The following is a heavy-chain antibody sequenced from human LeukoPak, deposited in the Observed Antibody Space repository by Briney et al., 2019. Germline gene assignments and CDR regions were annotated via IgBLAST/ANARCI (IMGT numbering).Heavy chain of an antibody. J-gene: IGHJ4*02. Sequence: ASVKVSCKASGYTFTSYDINWVRQAPGQGPEWMGWMNPISGNTGYAQKFQGRVTMTRDTSISTAYMELTSLGSEDTAVYYCARGRGSGWYSDYWGQGTLVTVSS. CDR1: GYTFTSYD. D-gene: IGHD6-19*01. CDR3: ARGRGSGWYSDY. CDR2: MNPISGNT. V-gene: IGHV1-8*02.